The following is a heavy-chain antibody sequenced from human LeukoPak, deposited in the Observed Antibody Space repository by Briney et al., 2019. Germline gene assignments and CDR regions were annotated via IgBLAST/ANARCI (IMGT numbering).Heavy chain of an antibody. CDR2: ISSSSSYI. CDR3: ARRLGTVYASIGDDY. J-gene: IGHJ4*02. V-gene: IGHV3-21*01. D-gene: IGHD2-8*01. Sequence: GGSLRLFCAASGFTFSSYSMNWVRQAPGKGLEWVSSISSSSSYIYYAGSVKGRFTISRDNAKNSLYLQMNSLRAEDTAVYYCARRLGTVYASIGDDYWGQGTLVTVSS. CDR1: GFTFSSYS.